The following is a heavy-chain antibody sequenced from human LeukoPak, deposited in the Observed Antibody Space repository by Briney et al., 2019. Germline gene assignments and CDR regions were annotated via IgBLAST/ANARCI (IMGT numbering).Heavy chain of an antibody. J-gene: IGHJ3*02. CDR1: GYTFTSYD. CDR3: ARGARSTGGNSRADTFDI. CDR2: MNPNSGNT. V-gene: IGHV1-8*01. Sequence: ASVKVSCKASGYTFTSYDINWVRQATGQGLEWMGWMNPNSGNTGYAQKFQGRVTMTRNTSISTAYMELSSLRSEDTAVYYCARGARSTGGNSRADTFDIWGQGTMVTVSS. D-gene: IGHD4-23*01.